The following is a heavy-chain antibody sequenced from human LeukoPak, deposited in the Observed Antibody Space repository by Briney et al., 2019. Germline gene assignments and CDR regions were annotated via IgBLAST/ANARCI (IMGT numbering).Heavy chain of an antibody. CDR3: ASGYNWNHASFDY. CDR1: GGSFSGYY. D-gene: IGHD1-14*01. CDR2: INHSGST. J-gene: IGHJ4*02. V-gene: IGHV4-34*01. Sequence: SETLSLTCAVYGGSFSGYYWSWIRQPPGKGLEWIGEINHSGSTNYNPSLKSRVTISVDTSKNQFSLKLSSVTAADTAVYYCASGYNWNHASFDYWGQGTLVTVSS.